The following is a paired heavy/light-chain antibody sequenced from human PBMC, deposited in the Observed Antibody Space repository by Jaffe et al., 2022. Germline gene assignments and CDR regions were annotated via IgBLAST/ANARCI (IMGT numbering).Heavy chain of an antibody. CDR1: GFTFSSYS. J-gene: IGHJ4*02. V-gene: IGHV3-23*01. CDR3: ARGGRLLDF. D-gene: IGHD3-16*01. CDR2: IDGTDNKK. Sequence: EVQLLESGGGLVQPGESLRLSCAASGFTFSSYSMSWVRQAPGKGLEWVSIDGTDNKKYYADSVKGRFTISRDNSKNTLYLQMSSLRAEDTAVYYCARGGRLLDFWGQGTLVTVSS.
Light chain of an antibody. V-gene: IGKV2-30*02. CDR3: MQGTYWTYT. J-gene: IGKJ2*01. CDR2: KVS. Sequence: DVVMTQSPLSLPVTLGQPASISCRSSQSLVHSDGNTYLNWFQQRPGQSPRRLIYKVSNRDSGVPDRFSGSGSGTDFTLKISRVEAEDVGVYYCMQGTYWTYTFGQGTKLEIK. CDR1: QSLVHSDGNTY.